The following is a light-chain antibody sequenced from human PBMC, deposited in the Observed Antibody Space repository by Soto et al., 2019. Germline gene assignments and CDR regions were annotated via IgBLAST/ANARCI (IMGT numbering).Light chain of an antibody. Sequence: QLVLTQSPSASASLGASVKLTCTLSSGHSSYVIAWHQQQPEKGPRYLMRLNSDGSHSKGDGIPDRFSGSSSGAERYLTISRLQSEDGADYYCQTWGTGIQVFGGGTKLTVL. CDR1: SGHSSYV. CDR2: LNSDGSH. J-gene: IGLJ2*01. CDR3: QTWGTGIQV. V-gene: IGLV4-69*01.